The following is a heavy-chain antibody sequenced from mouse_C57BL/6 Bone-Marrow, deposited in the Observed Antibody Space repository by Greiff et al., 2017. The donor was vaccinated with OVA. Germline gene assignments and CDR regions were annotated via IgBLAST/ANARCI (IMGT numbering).Heavy chain of an antibody. CDR3: ARVLYYYGSSPYYYAMDY. D-gene: IGHD1-1*01. CDR2: IYPGGGYT. V-gene: IGHV1-63*01. CDR1: GYTFTNYW. J-gene: IGHJ4*01. Sequence: VKLMESGAELVRPGTSVKMSCKASGYTFTNYWIGWAKQRPGHGLEWIGDIYPGGGYTNYNEKFKGKATLTADKSSSTAYMQVSSLTSEDSAIYYCARVLYYYGSSPYYYAMDYWGQGTSVTVSS.